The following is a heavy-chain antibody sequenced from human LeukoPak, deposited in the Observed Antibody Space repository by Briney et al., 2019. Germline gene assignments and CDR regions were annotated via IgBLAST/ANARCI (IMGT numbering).Heavy chain of an antibody. V-gene: IGHV3-48*01. D-gene: IGHD6-19*01. CDR1: AFTFSSYS. CDR3: ARDTRYSSGWYEPNYYFDY. J-gene: IGHJ4*02. Sequence: QTGGSLRLSCAASAFTFSSYSMNWVRQAPGKGLEWVSYISSSSSTICYADSVKGRFTISRDNAKNSLYLQMNSLRAEDTAVYYCARDTRYSSGWYEPNYYFDYWGQGTLVTVSS. CDR2: ISSSSSTI.